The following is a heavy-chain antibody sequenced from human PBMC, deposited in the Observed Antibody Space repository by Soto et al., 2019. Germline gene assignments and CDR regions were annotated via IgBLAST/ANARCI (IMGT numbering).Heavy chain of an antibody. CDR1: GDSVSSNSAA. D-gene: IGHD6-19*01. J-gene: IGHJ5*02. CDR2: TYFRSKWQY. Sequence: SETLSLTCAISGDSVSSNSAARNWIRQSPSRGLEWLGRTYFRSKWQYGYAVSVRSRITIKADTSKNQFSLQLSSVTPEATAVYYCARSEQWLTTWGQGTLVTVSS. V-gene: IGHV6-1*01. CDR3: ARSEQWLTT.